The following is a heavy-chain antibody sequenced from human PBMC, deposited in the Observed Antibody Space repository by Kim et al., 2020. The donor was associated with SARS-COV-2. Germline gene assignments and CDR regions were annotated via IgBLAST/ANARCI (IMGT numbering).Heavy chain of an antibody. CDR3: ATARGYYDCSGYYVFDY. CDR2: INSVGSGT. D-gene: IGHD3-22*01. Sequence: GGSLRLSCAASGFSFSSYWMHWVRQVPGKGLLWVSRINSVGSGTGYADSVKGRFTISRDNAKNTLYLQMNSLRAEDTAVYYCATARGYYDCSGYYVFDYWGQRILVTVSS. CDR1: GFSFSSYW. J-gene: IGHJ4*02. V-gene: IGHV3-74*01.